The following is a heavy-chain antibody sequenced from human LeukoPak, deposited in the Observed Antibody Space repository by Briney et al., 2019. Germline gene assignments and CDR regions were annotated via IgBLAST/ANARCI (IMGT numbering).Heavy chain of an antibody. Sequence: ASVKVSCKASGGTFSSYAISWVRQAPGQGLEWMGWISAYNGNTNYAQKLQGRVTMTTDTSTSTAYMELRSLRSDDTAVYYCARGPTVTRTFDYWGQGTLVTVSS. J-gene: IGHJ4*02. CDR3: ARGPTVTRTFDY. D-gene: IGHD4-17*01. V-gene: IGHV1-18*01. CDR1: GGTFSSYA. CDR2: ISAYNGNT.